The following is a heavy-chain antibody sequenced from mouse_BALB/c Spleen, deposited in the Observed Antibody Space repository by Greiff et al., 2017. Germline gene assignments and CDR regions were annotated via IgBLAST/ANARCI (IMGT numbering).Heavy chain of an antibody. CDR1: GYSITSGYY. CDR2: ISYDGSN. CDR3: ARGDWYFDD. Sequence: EVQVVESGPGLVKPSQSLSLTCSVTGYSITSGYYWNWIRQFPGNKLERMGYISYDGSNNYNPSLKNRISITRDTSKNQFFLKLNSVTTEDTATYYCARGDWYFDDWGAGTTVTVSA. V-gene: IGHV3-6*02. J-gene: IGHJ1*01.